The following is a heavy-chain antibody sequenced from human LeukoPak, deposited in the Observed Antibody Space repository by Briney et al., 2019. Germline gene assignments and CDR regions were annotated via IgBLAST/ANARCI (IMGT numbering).Heavy chain of an antibody. CDR2: ISPDSGDT. V-gene: IGHV1-2*02. CDR3: ARSYGSGSYYKFVTDY. CDR1: ASTFTAYY. D-gene: IGHD3-10*01. J-gene: IGHJ4*02. Sequence: ASVKASCKASASTFTAYYFHWVRQAPGQGLEWMGWISPDSGDTNFAQKFQGRVTMTRNTSISTAYMELSSLRSEDTAVYYCARSYGSGSYYKFVTDYWGQGTLVTVSS.